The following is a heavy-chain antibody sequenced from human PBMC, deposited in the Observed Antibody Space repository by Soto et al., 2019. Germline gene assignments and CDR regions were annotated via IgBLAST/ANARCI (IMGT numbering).Heavy chain of an antibody. CDR2: IYSGGST. J-gene: IGHJ6*03. CDR1: GFTVSSNY. CDR3: AREWDYYGSGSYSNYYYYMDV. V-gene: IGHV3-66*01. D-gene: IGHD3-10*01. Sequence: GGSLRLSCAASGFTVSSNYMSWVRQAPGKGLEWVSVIYSGGSTYYADSVKGGFTISRDNSKNTLYLQMTSLRAEDTAVYYCAREWDYYGSGSYSNYYYYMDVWGKGTTVTVSS.